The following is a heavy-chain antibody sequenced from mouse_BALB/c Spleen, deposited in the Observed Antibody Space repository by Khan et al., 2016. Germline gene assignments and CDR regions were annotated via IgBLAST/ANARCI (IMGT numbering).Heavy chain of an antibody. D-gene: IGHD2-4*01. CDR3: ARPYDYDWYFDV. Sequence: EVELVESGGGLVKPGGSLKLSCAASVFTFSSYAMSWVRQTPEKRLEWVASISSGGSTYYPDSVKGRFTISRDNARNILYLQMSSLRSEDTAMYYCARPYDYDWYFDVWGAGTTVTVSS. V-gene: IGHV5-6-5*01. CDR2: ISSGGST. J-gene: IGHJ1*01. CDR1: VFTFSSYA.